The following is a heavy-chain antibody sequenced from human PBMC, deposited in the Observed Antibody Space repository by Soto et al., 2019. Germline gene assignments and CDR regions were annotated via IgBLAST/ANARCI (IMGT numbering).Heavy chain of an antibody. V-gene: IGHV1-69*06. CDR3: ARLPLRITVFGKVLGYSDS. D-gene: IGHD3-3*01. J-gene: IGHJ4*02. Sequence: QVQLLQSGAEVKTPGSSVTVSCTPSGGSFNDYAFSWVRQAPGQGLGWLGGIIPLFGTSDYSHSFRDRATIIAVKSTSTVFLELRSLTSHDTAVYYCARLPLRITVFGKVLGYSDSWGQGSLITVSS. CDR1: GGSFNDYA. CDR2: IIPLFGTS.